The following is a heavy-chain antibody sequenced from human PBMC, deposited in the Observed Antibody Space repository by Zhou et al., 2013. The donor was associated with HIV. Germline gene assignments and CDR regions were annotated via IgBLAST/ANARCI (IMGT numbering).Heavy chain of an antibody. CDR2: IIPILTMT. CDR3: AAGFGGRLGY. D-gene: IGHD3-16*01. J-gene: IGHJ4*02. V-gene: IGHV1-69*04. Sequence: QVQLVQSGADVKKPGSSVKVSCKASGGTFSSYAITWLRQAPGQGLEWMGRIIPILTMTNYAQKFQGRVTMTADKSTGTAFMEMSNLGSEDTAVYYCAAGFGGRLGYWGQGALVTVSS. CDR1: GGTFSSYA.